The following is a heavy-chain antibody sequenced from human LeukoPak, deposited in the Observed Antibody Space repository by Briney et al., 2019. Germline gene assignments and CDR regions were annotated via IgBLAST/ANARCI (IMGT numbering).Heavy chain of an antibody. CDR3: VSELLGYFDY. CDR2: INTDGSST. Sequence: GSLRLSCAASGFTFSSYWMHWVRQAPGKGLVWVSRINTDGSSTSYADSVKGRFTISRDNSKNTLYLQMNSLRAEDTAVYYCVSELLGYFDYWGQGTLVTVSS. J-gene: IGHJ4*02. D-gene: IGHD1-26*01. V-gene: IGHV3-74*01. CDR1: GFTFSSYW.